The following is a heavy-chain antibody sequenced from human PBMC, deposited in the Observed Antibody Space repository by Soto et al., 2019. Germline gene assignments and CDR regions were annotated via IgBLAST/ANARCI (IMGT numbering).Heavy chain of an antibody. CDR3: AREVNYVGGRNMDV. CDR1: GDSITTGDYY. J-gene: IGHJ6*02. D-gene: IGHD3-16*01. Sequence: SETLSLTCSVSGDSITTGDYYWTWIRQYPEKGLEWIAYPSVRGTNDYNSSLKSRVSMSVDPSKNEFFLKLTSVTAADTAVYLCAREVNYVGGRNMDVWGQGTTVTVSS. V-gene: IGHV4-31*03. CDR2: PSVRGTN.